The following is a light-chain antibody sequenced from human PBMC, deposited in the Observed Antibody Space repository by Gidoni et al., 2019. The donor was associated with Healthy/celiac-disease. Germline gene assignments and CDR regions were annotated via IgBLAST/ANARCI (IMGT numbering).Light chain of an antibody. Sequence: VLTQSPGTLSLSPGESATLSCRASQSVSSSYLAWYQQKPGQAPRLLIDGSSSRATGIPDRCSGSGSGTDFTLTISRLEPEDFAVYYCQQYGSSPWTFGQGTKVEIK. CDR1: QSVSSSY. CDR2: GSS. V-gene: IGKV3-20*01. J-gene: IGKJ1*01. CDR3: QQYGSSPWT.